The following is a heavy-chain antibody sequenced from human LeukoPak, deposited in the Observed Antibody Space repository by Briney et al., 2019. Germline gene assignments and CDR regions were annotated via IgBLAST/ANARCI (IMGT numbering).Heavy chain of an antibody. D-gene: IGHD7-27*01. CDR1: GFTFSSYS. CDR2: ISSSSIYT. J-gene: IGHJ3*02. V-gene: IGHV3-21*01. Sequence: PGGSLRLSCAASGFTFSSYSMIWVRQAPGKGLEWVSSISSSSIYTEYADSVKGRFTISRDNAKNSLYLQMNSLRAEDTAVYFCARGGNWGSFDAFDIWGQGTMVTVSS. CDR3: ARGGNWGSFDAFDI.